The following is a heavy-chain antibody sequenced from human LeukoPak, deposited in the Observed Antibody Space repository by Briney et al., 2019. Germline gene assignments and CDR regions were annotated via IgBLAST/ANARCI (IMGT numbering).Heavy chain of an antibody. V-gene: IGHV3-9*01. J-gene: IGHJ4*02. Sequence: GGSLRPSCAASGFTFADYATHWVRHAPGKGLEWVSGISWNSGSIGYAGSVKGRSTISRDNAKNSLYLQMDSLRAEDTAMYDCAKGLVDDSSLFDYWGQGTLVTVSS. CDR2: ISWNSGSI. CDR3: AKGLVDDSSLFDY. CDR1: GFTFADYA. D-gene: IGHD3-22*01.